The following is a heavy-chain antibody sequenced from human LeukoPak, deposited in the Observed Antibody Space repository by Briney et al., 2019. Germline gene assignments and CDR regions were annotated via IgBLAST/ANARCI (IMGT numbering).Heavy chain of an antibody. CDR3: ARDRGYSYAFGY. CDR2: IYTSGST. CDR1: GGSLSSDY. Sequence: SEALSLTCTVSGGSLSSDYWSWIRQPAGKGLEWSGLIYTSGSTNYNPSLKSRVTMSVDTSKNQFSLKLSSVAAADTAVYYCARDRGYSYAFGYWGQGTLVTVSS. D-gene: IGHD5-18*01. J-gene: IGHJ4*02. V-gene: IGHV4-4*07.